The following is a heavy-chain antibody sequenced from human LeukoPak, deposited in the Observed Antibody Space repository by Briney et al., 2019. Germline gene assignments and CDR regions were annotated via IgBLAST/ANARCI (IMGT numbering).Heavy chain of an antibody. CDR2: IYHSGST. D-gene: IGHD2-2*01. CDR1: GYSISSGYY. J-gene: IGHJ4*02. V-gene: IGHV4-38-2*02. CDR3: ARVRGYCSSTICYRYYFDY. Sequence: SETLSLTCTVSGYSISSGYYWGWIRQPPGKGLEWIGTIYHSGSTYYNPSLKSRVTISVDTSKNQFSLKMTSVTAADTAVYYCARVRGYCSSTICYRYYFDYWGQGTLVTVSS.